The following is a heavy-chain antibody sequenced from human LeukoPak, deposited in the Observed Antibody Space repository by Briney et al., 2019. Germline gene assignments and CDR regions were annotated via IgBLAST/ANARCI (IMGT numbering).Heavy chain of an antibody. CDR3: ARDPGPVYSSGWINDAFDI. V-gene: IGHV4-59*01. CDR2: IYYSGST. CDR1: GGSISSYY. J-gene: IGHJ3*02. Sequence: PSETLSLTCTVSGGSISSYYWSWIRQPPAKGLEWIGYIYYSGSTNYNPSLKSRVTISVDTSKNQCSLKLSSVTAADTAVYYCARDPGPVYSSGWINDAFDIWGQGTMVTVSS. D-gene: IGHD6-19*01.